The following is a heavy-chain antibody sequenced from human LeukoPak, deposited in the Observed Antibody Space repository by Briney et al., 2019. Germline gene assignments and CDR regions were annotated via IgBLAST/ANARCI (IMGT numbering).Heavy chain of an antibody. CDR2: ISRSSSNI. V-gene: IGHV3-23*01. D-gene: IGHD1-26*01. J-gene: IGHJ4*02. CDR1: GFTFSSYA. CDR3: AKGRIGSYAYDY. Sequence: GRSLRLSCAASGFTFSSYAMSWVRQAPGKGLEWVSSISRSSSNIYYADSVKGRFTISRDNSKNTLYLQTNSLRAEDTAIYYCAKGRIGSYAYDYRGQGTLVTVSS.